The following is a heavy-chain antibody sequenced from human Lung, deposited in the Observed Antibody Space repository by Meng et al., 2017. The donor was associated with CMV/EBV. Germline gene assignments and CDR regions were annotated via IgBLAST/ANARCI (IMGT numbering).Heavy chain of an antibody. Sequence: SVXVSXXASGYPFTDYFVHWVRQAPGQGLEWMAYIIPNSGGTSYAQKFQGRVTVTRDTSVSTAYMELRNLKSDDTAVYYCARTRKTNSGAGPENSWGQGTLVTVSS. V-gene: IGHV1-2*02. J-gene: IGHJ5*02. CDR3: ARTRKTNSGAGPENS. CDR1: GYPFTDYF. CDR2: IIPNSGGT. D-gene: IGHD7-27*01.